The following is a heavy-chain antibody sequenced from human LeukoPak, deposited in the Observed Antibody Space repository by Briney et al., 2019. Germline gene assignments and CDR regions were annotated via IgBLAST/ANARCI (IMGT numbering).Heavy chain of an antibody. D-gene: IGHD3-22*01. V-gene: IGHV3-7*01. J-gene: IGHJ4*02. CDR1: GFTLSNYW. CDR2: INQHGSEN. Sequence: GGSLRLSCAASGFTLSNYWMSWVRQAPGKGLEWVANINQHGSENYYVDSVRGRFTISRDNAQNSLYLQMNSLRAEDTAVYCCARATYYDSSGYWGYYFDYWGQGTLVTVSS. CDR3: ARATYYDSSGYWGYYFDY.